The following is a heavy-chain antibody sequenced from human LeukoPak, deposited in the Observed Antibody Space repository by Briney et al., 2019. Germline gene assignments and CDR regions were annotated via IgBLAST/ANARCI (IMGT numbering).Heavy chain of an antibody. CDR1: GFTFSSYA. J-gene: IGHJ4*02. Sequence: GGSLRLSCAASGFTFSSYAMHWVRQAPGKGLELVAVISYDGSNKYYADSVKGRFTISRDNSKNTLYLQMNSLRAEDTAVYYCARVHYDSSGYQYYFDYWGQGTLVTVSS. V-gene: IGHV3-30-3*01. D-gene: IGHD3-22*01. CDR2: ISYDGSNK. CDR3: ARVHYDSSGYQYYFDY.